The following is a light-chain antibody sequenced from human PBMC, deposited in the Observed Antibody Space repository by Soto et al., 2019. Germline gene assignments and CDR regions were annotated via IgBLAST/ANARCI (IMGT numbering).Light chain of an antibody. CDR3: QHYTTYSGT. V-gene: IGKV1-5*03. CDR1: QSISTW. Sequence: DIHMTQSPATLSASVGDRVTITCRASQSISTWLAWYQQKPGKAPKLLIYWASSLESGVPSRFSGSGSGTDFTLTISSLQPDDFATFYCQHYTTYSGTFGPGTKVDIK. CDR2: WAS. J-gene: IGKJ3*01.